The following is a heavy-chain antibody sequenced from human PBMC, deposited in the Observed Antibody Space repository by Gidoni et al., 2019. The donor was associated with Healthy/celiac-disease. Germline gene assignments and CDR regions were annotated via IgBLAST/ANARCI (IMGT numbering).Heavy chain of an antibody. D-gene: IGHD3-10*01. CDR2: ISGSGGST. Sequence: VSAISGSGGSTYYADSVKGRFTISRDNSKNTLYLQMNSLRAEDTAVYYCASMVRGVIDYWGQGTLVTVSS. CDR3: ASMVRGVIDY. V-gene: IGHV3-23*01. J-gene: IGHJ4*02.